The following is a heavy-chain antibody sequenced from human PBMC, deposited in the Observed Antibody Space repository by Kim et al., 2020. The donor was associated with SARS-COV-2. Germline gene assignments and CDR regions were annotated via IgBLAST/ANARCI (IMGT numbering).Heavy chain of an antibody. J-gene: IGHJ4*02. Sequence: NPSLKSRVTISVDTSKNQFSLKLSSVTAADTAVYYCARDDFWSGYSSFDYWGQGTLVTVSS. V-gene: IGHV4-34*01. D-gene: IGHD3-3*01. CDR3: ARDDFWSGYSSFDY.